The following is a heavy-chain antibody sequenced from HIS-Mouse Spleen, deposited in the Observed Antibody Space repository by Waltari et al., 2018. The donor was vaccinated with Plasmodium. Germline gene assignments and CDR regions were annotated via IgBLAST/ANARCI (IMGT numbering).Heavy chain of an antibody. D-gene: IGHD3-16*02. J-gene: IGHJ3*02. CDR2: IDYSGST. CDR3: ARDHAMITFGGVIVIPDAFDI. V-gene: IGHV4-39*07. CDR1: GGSISSSSYC. Sequence: QLQLQESGPGLVKPSETLSLTCTVSGGSISSSSYCRGWILPPPGPGLEWVGSIDYSGSTYYNPSLKSRVTISVDTSKNQFSLKLSSVTAADTAVYYCARDHAMITFGGVIVIPDAFDIWGQGTMVTVSS.